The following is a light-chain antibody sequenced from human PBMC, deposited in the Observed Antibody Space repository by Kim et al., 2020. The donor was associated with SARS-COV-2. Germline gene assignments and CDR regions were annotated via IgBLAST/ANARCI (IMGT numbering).Light chain of an antibody. V-gene: IGKV3-20*01. CDR3: QQYGSPALT. CDR1: QSVSSSY. J-gene: IGKJ4*01. Sequence: EIVLTQSPGTLSLSPGERATLSCRASQSVSSSYLAWYQQKPGQAPRLLIYGASSRATGIPGRFSGSGSGTDFTLTISRLEPEDFAVYYCQQYGSPALTFGGGTKVDIK. CDR2: GAS.